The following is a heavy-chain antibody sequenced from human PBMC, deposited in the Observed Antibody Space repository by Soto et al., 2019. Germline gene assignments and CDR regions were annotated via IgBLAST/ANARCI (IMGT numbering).Heavy chain of an antibody. D-gene: IGHD3-22*01. J-gene: IGHJ6*02. CDR3: ARDSDYYDSSGYYEEGGMDV. CDR1: GGSISSYY. CDR2: IYYSGST. V-gene: IGHV4-59*01. Sequence: PSETLSLTCTVSGGSISSYYWSWIRQPPGKGLEWIGYIYYSGSTNYNPSLKSRVTISVDTSKNQFPLKLSSVTAADTAVYYCARDSDYYDSSGYYEEGGMDVWGQGTTVTVPS.